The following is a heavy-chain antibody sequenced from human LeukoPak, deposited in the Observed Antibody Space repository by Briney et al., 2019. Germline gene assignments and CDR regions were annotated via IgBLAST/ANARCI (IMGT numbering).Heavy chain of an antibody. V-gene: IGHV4-34*01. J-gene: IGHJ4*02. CDR3: ARGQRLHYDSSGYKALSY. Sequence: RTSETLSLSCAVYGGSFSGYYWSWIRQPPGKGLEWIGEINHSGSTNYYPSLKSQDTISVDTSKNHFSLKLSSVTAADTAVYYCARGQRLHYDSSGYKALSYWGQGTLVTVSS. CDR1: GGSFSGYY. CDR2: INHSGST. D-gene: IGHD3-22*01.